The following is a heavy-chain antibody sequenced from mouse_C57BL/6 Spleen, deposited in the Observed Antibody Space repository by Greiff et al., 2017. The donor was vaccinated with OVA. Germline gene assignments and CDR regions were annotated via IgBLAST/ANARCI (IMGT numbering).Heavy chain of an antibody. D-gene: IGHD2-4*01. CDR2: INPGSGGT. Sequence: QVQLKQSGAELVRPGTSVKVSCKASGYAFTNYLIEWVKQRPGQGLEWIGVINPGSGGTNYNEKFKGKATLTADKSSSTAYMQLSSLTSEDSAVYFCARGNYDYDFDYWGQGTTLTVSS. CDR1: GYAFTNYL. J-gene: IGHJ2*01. V-gene: IGHV1-54*01. CDR3: ARGNYDYDFDY.